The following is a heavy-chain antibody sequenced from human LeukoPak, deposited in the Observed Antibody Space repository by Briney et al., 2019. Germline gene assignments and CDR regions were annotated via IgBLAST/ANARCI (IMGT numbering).Heavy chain of an antibody. CDR1: GFTFSSHA. Sequence: GGSLRLFCAASGFTFSSHAMVWVRQAPGKGLEWVSFISYDGSNKVHADSVMGRFTISRDNSKNAVDLQLNSLRDEDTAVYYCAKDWGQRGVGASLGHWGQGTLVIVSS. D-gene: IGHD1-26*01. J-gene: IGHJ4*02. CDR3: AKDWGQRGVGASLGH. CDR2: ISYDGSNK. V-gene: IGHV3-30-3*01.